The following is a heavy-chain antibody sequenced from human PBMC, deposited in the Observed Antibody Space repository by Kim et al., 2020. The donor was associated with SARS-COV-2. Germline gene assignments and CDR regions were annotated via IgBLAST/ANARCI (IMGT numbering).Heavy chain of an antibody. CDR2: ISYSGST. CDR1: GGSISSYY. Sequence: SETLSLTCAVSGGSISSYYWSWIRQPPGERLEWIGYISYSGSTNYNPSLKSRVTISVDTSKNQFSLKLSSVTAADTAVYYCARHWGSERSFDYWGQGTL. V-gene: IGHV4-59*08. CDR3: ARHWGSERSFDY. D-gene: IGHD3-10*01. J-gene: IGHJ4*02.